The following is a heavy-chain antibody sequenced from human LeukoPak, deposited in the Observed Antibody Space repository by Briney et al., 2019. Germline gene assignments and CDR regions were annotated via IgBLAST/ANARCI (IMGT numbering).Heavy chain of an antibody. CDR1: GYSFTDYY. Sequence: ASVKVSCKASGYSFTDYYMHWVRQAPGQGLEWMGWINPNSGGTNYAQKFQGRVTMTRDTSISTAYMELSRLRSDDTAVYYCATVSYYDYVWGSYSYFDYWGQGTLVTVSS. CDR2: INPNSGGT. CDR3: ATVSYYDYVWGSYSYFDY. J-gene: IGHJ4*02. V-gene: IGHV1-2*02. D-gene: IGHD3-16*01.